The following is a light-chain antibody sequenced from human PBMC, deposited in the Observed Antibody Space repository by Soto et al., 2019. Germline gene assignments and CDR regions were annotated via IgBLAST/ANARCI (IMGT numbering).Light chain of an antibody. Sequence: QSVLTQPPSASGSPGQPVTISCTGTSSDVGAYNYVSWYQQHPGKAPKLMVYEVTKRPSGVPDRFSGSKSDNTASLTVSGLQAEDEADYYCTSYAGSNNWVFGGGTKLTVL. CDR3: TSYAGSNNWV. CDR1: SSDVGAYNY. V-gene: IGLV2-8*01. J-gene: IGLJ3*02. CDR2: EVT.